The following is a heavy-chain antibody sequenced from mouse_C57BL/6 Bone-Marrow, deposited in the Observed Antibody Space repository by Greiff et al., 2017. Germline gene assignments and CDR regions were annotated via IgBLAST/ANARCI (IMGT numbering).Heavy chain of an antibody. Sequence: DVHLVESGGDLVKPGGSLKLSCAASGFTFSSYGMSWVRQSPDKRLEWVATISSGGSYTYYPDSVKGRFTISRDNAKNTLYLQMSSLKSEDTAMYYCARLRLLRFAYWGQGTLVTVSA. CDR2: ISSGGSYT. CDR3: ARLRLLRFAY. J-gene: IGHJ3*01. CDR1: GFTFSSYG. V-gene: IGHV5-6*01. D-gene: IGHD1-1*01.